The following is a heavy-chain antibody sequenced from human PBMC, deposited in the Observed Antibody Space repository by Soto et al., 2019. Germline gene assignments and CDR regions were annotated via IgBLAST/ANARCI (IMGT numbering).Heavy chain of an antibody. J-gene: IGHJ4*02. CDR3: ARDAANYYGSGSYYNSYLDY. Sequence: GGSLRLSCAASGFTFSSYGMHWVRQAPGKGLEWVAVIWYDGSNKYYADSVKGRFTISRDNSKNTLYLQMNSLRAEDTAVYYCARDAANYYGSGSYYNSYLDYWGQGTLVTVSS. D-gene: IGHD3-10*01. CDR2: IWYDGSNK. V-gene: IGHV3-33*01. CDR1: GFTFSSYG.